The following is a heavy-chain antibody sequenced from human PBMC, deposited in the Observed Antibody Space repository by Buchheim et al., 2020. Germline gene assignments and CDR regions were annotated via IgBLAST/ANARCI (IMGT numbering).Heavy chain of an antibody. Sequence: QVQLVQSGAEVKKPGASVKFSCKASGYTFTSYYMHWVRQAPGQGLEWMGIINPSGGSTSYAQKFQGRVTMTGDTPTSTFYMELSRLRSEDTAVYYCARGMGDGYNSDYYYGMDVWGQGTT. CDR2: INPSGGST. CDR1: GYTFTSYY. CDR3: ARGMGDGYNSDYYYGMDV. D-gene: IGHD5-24*01. J-gene: IGHJ6*02. V-gene: IGHV1-46*01.